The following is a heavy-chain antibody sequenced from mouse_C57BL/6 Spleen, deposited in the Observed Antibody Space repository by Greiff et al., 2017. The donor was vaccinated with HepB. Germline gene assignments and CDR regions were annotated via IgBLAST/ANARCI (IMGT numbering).Heavy chain of an antibody. J-gene: IGHJ1*03. V-gene: IGHV1-22*01. Sequence: EVQLQQSGPELVKPGASVKMSCKASGYTFTDYNMHWVKQSHGKSLEWIGYINPNNGGTSYNQKFKGKATLTVNKSSSTAYMELRSLTSEDSAVYYCARRGLRLWYFDVWGTGTTVTVSS. CDR1: GYTFTDYN. CDR2: INPNNGGT. D-gene: IGHD2-4*01. CDR3: ARRGLRLWYFDV.